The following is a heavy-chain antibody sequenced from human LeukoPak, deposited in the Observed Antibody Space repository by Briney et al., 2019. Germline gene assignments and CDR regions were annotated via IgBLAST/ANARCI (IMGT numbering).Heavy chain of an antibody. Sequence: GGSLRLSCAASGLTFSRYWMTWFRQAPGKGLEWVAFIRYDGSNKYYADSVKGRFTISRDNSKNTLYLQMNSLRAEDTAVYYCAKGAAARFDYYYYMDVWGKGTTVTVSS. J-gene: IGHJ6*03. V-gene: IGHV3-30*02. CDR2: IRYDGSNK. CDR1: GLTFSRYW. CDR3: AKGAAARFDYYYYMDV. D-gene: IGHD6-13*01.